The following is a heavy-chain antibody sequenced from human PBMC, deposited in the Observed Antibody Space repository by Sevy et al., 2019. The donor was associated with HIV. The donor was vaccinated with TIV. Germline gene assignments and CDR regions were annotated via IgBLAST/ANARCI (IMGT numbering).Heavy chain of an antibody. D-gene: IGHD3-22*01. Sequence: GESLKISCQGSGYSFTSHWIGWVRHMPGKGLEWMGIIYPEDSETRYSPSFQGQFTFSADKSISTAYLQWSSLKASDTAMYYCATSRAGYFDSSGYYKYWGQGTLVTVSS. CDR3: ATSRAGYFDSSGYYKY. CDR2: IYPEDSET. J-gene: IGHJ4*02. CDR1: GYSFTSHW. V-gene: IGHV5-51*01.